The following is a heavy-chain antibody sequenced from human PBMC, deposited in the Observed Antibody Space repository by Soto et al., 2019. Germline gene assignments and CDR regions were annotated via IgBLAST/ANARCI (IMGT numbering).Heavy chain of an antibody. CDR1: GGSISSGGYS. CDR2: IYHSGST. CDR3: ARASTVYDILTYFDY. J-gene: IGHJ4*02. V-gene: IGHV4-30-2*01. Sequence: QLQLQESGSGLVKPSQTLSLTCAVSGGSISSGGYSWSWIRQPPGKGLGWIGYIYHSGSTYYNPSLKSRVTISVDRSKNQFSLKLSSVTAADTAVYYCARASTVYDILTYFDYWGQGTLVTVSS. D-gene: IGHD3-9*01.